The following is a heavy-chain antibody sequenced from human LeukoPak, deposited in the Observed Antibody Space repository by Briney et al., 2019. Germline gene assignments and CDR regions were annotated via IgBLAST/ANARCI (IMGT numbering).Heavy chain of an antibody. Sequence: ASVKVSCKASGYTFTGYYMHWVRQAPGQGLEWMGWINPNSGGTNYAQKFQGRVTMTRDTSISTAYMELSRLRSDDTAVYYCARDFHSNYVRYFDLWGRGTLVTVSS. CDR1: GYTFTGYY. V-gene: IGHV1-2*02. CDR2: INPNSGGT. CDR3: ARDFHSNYVRYFDL. J-gene: IGHJ2*01. D-gene: IGHD4-11*01.